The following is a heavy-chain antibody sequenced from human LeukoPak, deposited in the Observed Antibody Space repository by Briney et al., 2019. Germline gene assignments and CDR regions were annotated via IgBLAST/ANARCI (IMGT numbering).Heavy chain of an antibody. CDR3: ARWLGGANVDY. J-gene: IGHJ4*02. Sequence: GESLKISCKGSGYSFNTYWTAWVRQMPGKGLELMGIIYPSDSDTRYSPSFQGQVTISADKSISTAYLQWSSLKASDTAMYYCARWLGGANVDYWGQGTLVTVSS. V-gene: IGHV5-51*01. CDR2: IYPSDSDT. CDR1: GYSFNTYW. D-gene: IGHD3-10*01.